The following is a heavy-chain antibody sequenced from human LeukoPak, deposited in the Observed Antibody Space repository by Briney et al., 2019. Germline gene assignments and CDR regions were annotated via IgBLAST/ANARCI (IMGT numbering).Heavy chain of an antibody. V-gene: IGHV3-30*03. D-gene: IGHD3-22*01. CDR3: ARGGSSGYYYPDY. CDR1: GFTFSSYG. CDR2: ISYDGSNK. J-gene: IGHJ4*02. Sequence: GGSLRLSCAASGFTFSSYGMHWVRQAPGKGLEWVAVISYDGSNKYYADSVKGRFTISRDNSKNTLYLQMNSLRAEDTAVYYCARGGSSGYYYPDYWGQGTLVTVSS.